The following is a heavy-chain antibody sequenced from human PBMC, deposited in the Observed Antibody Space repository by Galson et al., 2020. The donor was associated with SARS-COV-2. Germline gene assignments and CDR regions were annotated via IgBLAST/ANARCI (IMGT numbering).Heavy chain of an antibody. CDR2: LSVSGGST. CDR3: AKARITMILSGVFDY. D-gene: IGHD3-22*01. V-gene: IGHV3-23*01. J-gene: IGHJ4*02. CDR1: GFTFSRYA. Sequence: TGGSLRLSCAASGFTFSRYAMSWVRQAPGKGLEWVSGLSVSGGSTYYADSVKGRFTISRDNSKNTLYVQMNSLRAEETAVYYCAKARITMILSGVFDYWGQGTLVTVSS.